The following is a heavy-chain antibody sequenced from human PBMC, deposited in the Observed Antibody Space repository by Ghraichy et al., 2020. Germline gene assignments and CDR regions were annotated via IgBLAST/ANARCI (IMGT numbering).Heavy chain of an antibody. D-gene: IGHD2-2*02. J-gene: IGHJ6*02. CDR3: AKPLPYCSSTGCYTMAYYYGMDV. CDR1: GFTFSSYA. V-gene: IGHV3-23*01. CDR2: ISGSGGST. Sequence: SCAASGFTFSSYAMSWVRQAPGKGLEWVSAISGSGGSTYYADSMKGRFTISRDNSKNTLYLQMNNLRAEDTAVYYCAKPLPYCSSTGCYTMAYYYGMDVWGQGTTVTVSS.